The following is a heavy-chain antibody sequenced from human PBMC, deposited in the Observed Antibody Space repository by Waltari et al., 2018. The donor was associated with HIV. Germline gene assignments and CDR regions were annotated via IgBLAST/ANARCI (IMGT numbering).Heavy chain of an antibody. CDR3: ARSPGVFEWFPLLALDR. CDR2: IHGRGSS. Sequence: HVQLQESGPGLVKPAQTLSLACTVSGASINEQYWAWVRQPPGKGLEWIGYIHGRGSSNYGPSLQSRGAMSIDRARNEICLRVNSVTAADTAIYDCARSPGVFEWFPLLALDRWGQGRLVTVS. V-gene: IGHV4-59*11. CDR1: GASINEQY. J-gene: IGHJ3*01. D-gene: IGHD3-3*01.